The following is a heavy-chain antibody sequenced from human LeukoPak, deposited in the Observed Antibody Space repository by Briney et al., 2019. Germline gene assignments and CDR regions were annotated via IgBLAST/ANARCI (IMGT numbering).Heavy chain of an antibody. CDR2: IRSKANNYAT. V-gene: IGHV3-73*01. CDR1: GFTFSGSV. J-gene: IGHJ4*02. CDR3: TSNYCSGGSCYLY. D-gene: IGHD2-15*01. Sequence: GGSLRLPCAASGFTFSGSVMHWVRQASGKGLEWVGRIRSKANNYATAYVASVKGRFTISRDDSKNTAFLQMNSLKTEDTAVYYCTSNYCSGGSCYLYWGQGTLVTVSS.